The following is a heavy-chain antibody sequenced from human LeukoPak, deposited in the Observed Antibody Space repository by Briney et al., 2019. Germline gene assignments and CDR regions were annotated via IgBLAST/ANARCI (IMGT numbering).Heavy chain of an antibody. V-gene: IGHV4-34*01. CDR1: SGSFSGYY. D-gene: IGHD2-21*02. J-gene: IGHJ4*02. CDR3: ARLAGVVVTAMPDY. Sequence: SETLSLTCAVYSGSFSGYYWSWIRQPPGKGLEWIGEINHSGNTNYNPSLTSQVTISVDTYKNQFSLRLSSVTAADTAVYYCARLAGVVVTAMPDYWGQGTLVTVSS. CDR2: INHSGNT.